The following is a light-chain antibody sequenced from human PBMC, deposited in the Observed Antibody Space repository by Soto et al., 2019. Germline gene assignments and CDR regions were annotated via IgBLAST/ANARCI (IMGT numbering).Light chain of an antibody. CDR1: SSDVGGYNY. Sequence: QSALTQPASVSGSPGQSITISCTGTSSDVGGYNYLSWYQQLPGKAPRVMIYEVSNRPSGVYNRFSGSKSSTTASLTISGLHAEEEADYFCSQYTASGTPVFGGGTKVTVL. CDR3: SQYTASGTPV. CDR2: EVS. J-gene: IGLJ3*02. V-gene: IGLV2-14*01.